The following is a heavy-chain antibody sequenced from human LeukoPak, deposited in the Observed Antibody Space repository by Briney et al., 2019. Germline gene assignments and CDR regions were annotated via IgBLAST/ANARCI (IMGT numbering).Heavy chain of an antibody. V-gene: IGHV3-21*01. Sequence: GGSLRLSCAASGFTFSSYSMNWVRQAPGKGLEWVSSISSSSSYIYYADSVKGRFTISRDNSKNTLYLQMNSLRAEDTAVYYCAKDHWYYYDSSGYYSIFDYWGQGTLVTVSS. D-gene: IGHD3-22*01. CDR3: AKDHWYYYDSSGYYSIFDY. CDR2: ISSSSSYI. CDR1: GFTFSSYS. J-gene: IGHJ4*02.